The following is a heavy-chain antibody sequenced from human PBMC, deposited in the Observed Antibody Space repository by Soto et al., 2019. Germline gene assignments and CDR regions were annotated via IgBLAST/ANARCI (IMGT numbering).Heavy chain of an antibody. J-gene: IGHJ4*02. D-gene: IGHD2-15*01. CDR2: IYYSGST. CDR1: GGSISSGGYY. V-gene: IGHV4-31*03. CDR3: ARGSRYCSGGSCYHY. Sequence: SETLSLTCTVSGGSISSGGYYWSWIRQHPGKGLEWIGYIYYSGSTYYNPSLKSRVTISVDTSKNQFSLKLSSVTAADTAVYYCARGSRYCSGGSCYHYWGQGTLVTVSS.